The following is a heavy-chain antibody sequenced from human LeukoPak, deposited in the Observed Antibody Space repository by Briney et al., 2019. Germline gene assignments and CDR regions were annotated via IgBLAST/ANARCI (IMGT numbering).Heavy chain of an antibody. CDR2: ISYSGST. J-gene: IGHJ4*02. V-gene: IGHV4-31*03. Sequence: SQTLSLTCTVSGGSISSGGYYWSWIRQRPGKGLEWIGYISYSGSTYYNPSLKSRVTISVDTSKNQFSLKLSSVTAADTAVYYCAAQYSGYVRLDYWGQGTLVTVSS. D-gene: IGHD5-12*01. CDR1: GGSISSGGYY. CDR3: AAQYSGYVRLDY.